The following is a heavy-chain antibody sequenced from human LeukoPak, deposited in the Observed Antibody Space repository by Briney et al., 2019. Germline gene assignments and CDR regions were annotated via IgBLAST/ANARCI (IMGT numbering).Heavy chain of an antibody. V-gene: IGHV4-61*02. J-gene: IGHJ3*02. Sequence: SETLSLTCTVSGGSISSGSYYWSWIRQPAGKGLEWIGRIYTSGSTNYNPSLKSRVTISVATSKNQFSLKLSSVTAADTAVYYCSRMAAIFGVVVAFDIWGQGTMVTVSS. CDR1: GGSISSGSYY. D-gene: IGHD3-3*01. CDR2: IYTSGST. CDR3: SRMAAIFGVVVAFDI.